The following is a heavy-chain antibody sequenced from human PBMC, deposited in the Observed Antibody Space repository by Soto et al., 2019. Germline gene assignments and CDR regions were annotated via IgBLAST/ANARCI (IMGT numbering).Heavy chain of an antibody. CDR2: IVPMLGTP. CDR3: ARNGTYSSSLSQYSGMDV. J-gene: IGHJ6*02. V-gene: IGHV1-69*01. Sequence: QVQLVQSGAEVKEPGSSVRVSCKASGGTFDNFIMNWVRQTPGQGLEWMGGIVPMLGTPTYAEKFKGRVTISATGWTITMYMEATRLISADTAIYDCARNGTYSSSLSQYSGMDVWGQGTTVTVSS. D-gene: IGHD1-26*01. CDR1: GGTFDNFI.